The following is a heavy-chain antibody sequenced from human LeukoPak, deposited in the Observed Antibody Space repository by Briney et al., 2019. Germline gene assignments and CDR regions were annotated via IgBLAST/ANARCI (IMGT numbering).Heavy chain of an antibody. CDR2: TYYRSKWYT. CDR3: ARAPTGVDDALDI. CDR1: GDSVSSSSAA. J-gene: IGHJ3*02. D-gene: IGHD7-27*01. V-gene: IGHV6-1*01. Sequence: SQTLSLTCAISGDSVSSSSAAWNWIRQSPSRGLEWLGRTYYRSKWYTDYAISVKSRITINPDTSKNQFSLQLNSVTPEDTAVYYCARAPTGVDDALDIWGQGTMVTVSS.